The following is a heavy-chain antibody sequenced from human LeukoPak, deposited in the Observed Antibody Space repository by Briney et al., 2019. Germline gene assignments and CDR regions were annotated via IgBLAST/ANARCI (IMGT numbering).Heavy chain of an antibody. Sequence: GESLKISCEGSGYSFANFWIVWVRQMPGKGLEWMGIIYPDDSDTKYNPSFQGQVTISADKSISTAYLQWSSPKASDTAIYYCARRAGTLNYYYFYMDVWGKGTTVTVSS. CDR2: IYPDDSDT. J-gene: IGHJ6*03. CDR3: ARRAGTLNYYYFYMDV. CDR1: GYSFANFW. D-gene: IGHD3-10*01. V-gene: IGHV5-51*01.